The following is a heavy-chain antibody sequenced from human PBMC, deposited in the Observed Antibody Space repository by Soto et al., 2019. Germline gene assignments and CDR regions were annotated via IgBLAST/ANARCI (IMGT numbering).Heavy chain of an antibody. CDR1: GFTFSDYY. D-gene: IGHD3-22*01. V-gene: IGHV3-11*01. J-gene: IGHJ4*02. CDR3: ARLRGYCDSSGFDY. CDR2: ISGGGGSTI. Sequence: GGSLRLSCATSGFTFSDYYISWTRQAPGKGLEWVSYISGGGGSTIQYGDSVKGRFTISRDNRKNSLYLQMNSLRAEDTAVYYCARLRGYCDSSGFDYWGQGTLVTVSS.